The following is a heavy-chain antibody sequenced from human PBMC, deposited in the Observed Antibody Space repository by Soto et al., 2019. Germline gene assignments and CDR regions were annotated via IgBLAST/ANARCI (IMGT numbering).Heavy chain of an antibody. D-gene: IGHD2-2*02. Sequence: GGSLRLSCAASGFTFSSYAMSWVRQAPGKGLEWVSAISGSGGSTYYADSVKGRFTISRDNSKNTLYLQMSSLRAEDTAVYYCARDWAGCSSTSCYRGGYYYGMDVWGQGTTVTVSS. J-gene: IGHJ6*02. CDR3: ARDWAGCSSTSCYRGGYYYGMDV. CDR1: GFTFSSYA. V-gene: IGHV3-23*01. CDR2: ISGSGGST.